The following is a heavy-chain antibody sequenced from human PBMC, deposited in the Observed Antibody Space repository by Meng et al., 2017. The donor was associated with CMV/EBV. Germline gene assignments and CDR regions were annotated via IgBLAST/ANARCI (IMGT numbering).Heavy chain of an antibody. J-gene: IGHJ4*02. V-gene: IGHV1-2*02. Sequence: QVQLVQPGAEVKSPGASVKVSCQTSGYRVSDHYMHWVRQAPGQGLEWMGWIYPNSGGTHYAQKFQDRVSMTRDMSISTVYMELRRLTSDDTAVYYCVRDNNWGPDYWGQGTLVTVSS. CDR1: GYRVSDHY. D-gene: IGHD1-1*01. CDR3: VRDNNWGPDY. CDR2: IYPNSGGT.